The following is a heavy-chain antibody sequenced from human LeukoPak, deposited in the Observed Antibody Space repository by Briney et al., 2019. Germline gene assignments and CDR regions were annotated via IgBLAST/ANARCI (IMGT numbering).Heavy chain of an antibody. CDR3: VKKVVVGATSPYSDFQD. D-gene: IGHD1-26*01. Sequence: GGSLRLSCIASGFTFSSYAMGWVRQAPGKGLDWVSAISGSGVTTHYAGSVQGRFSISRDNSKNTLYLQMDSLRVEDTALYYCVKKVVVGATSPYSDFQDWGQGTLVTVSS. CDR1: GFTFSSYA. CDR2: ISGSGVTT. V-gene: IGHV3-23*01. J-gene: IGHJ1*01.